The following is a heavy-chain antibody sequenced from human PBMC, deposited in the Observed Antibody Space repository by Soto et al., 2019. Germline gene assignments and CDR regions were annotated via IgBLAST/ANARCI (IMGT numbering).Heavy chain of an antibody. J-gene: IGHJ5*01. CDR1: GVNGIDND. V-gene: IGHV3-53*01. Sequence: PVGSLSISWGASGVNGIDNDVSWVRQAPGKGLEWVSIIYRAGRTYYADSVKGRFTISRDDSKNMLYLQMNSLTAEDTAVYYCARDGYSSNWFVSWGQGTQVPVSS. CDR2: IYRAGRT. D-gene: IGHD5-18*01. CDR3: ARDGYSSNWFVS.